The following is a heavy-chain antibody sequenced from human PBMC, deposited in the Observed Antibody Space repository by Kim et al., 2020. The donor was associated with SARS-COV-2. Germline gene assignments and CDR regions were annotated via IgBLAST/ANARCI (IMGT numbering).Heavy chain of an antibody. CDR3: AGFRRSAALGTFDI. V-gene: IGHV7-4-1*02. Sequence: GQGLEWMGWSDSRTGNPTYAQGFTGRFVFSLDTSVTTTYLQINSLKAEDTAVYYCAGFRRSAALGTFDIWGQGTMVTVSS. J-gene: IGHJ3*02. D-gene: IGHD6-13*01. CDR2: SDSRTGNP.